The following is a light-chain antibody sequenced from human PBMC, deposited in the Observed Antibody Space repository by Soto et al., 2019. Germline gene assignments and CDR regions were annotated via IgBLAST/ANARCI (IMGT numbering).Light chain of an antibody. Sequence: EIVLTQSPATLSLSPGERATLSCRASQSVNNFLAWYQQKPGQAPRLLIYDASNRATDIPARFSGSGSGTDLTLTISSLEPEDFAVYYCQQRSTWPVTFGQGTKLEIK. J-gene: IGKJ2*01. CDR2: DAS. V-gene: IGKV3-11*01. CDR3: QQRSTWPVT. CDR1: QSVNNF.